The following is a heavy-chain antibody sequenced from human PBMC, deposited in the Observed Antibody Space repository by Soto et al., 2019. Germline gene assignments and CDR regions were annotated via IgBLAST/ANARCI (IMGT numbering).Heavy chain of an antibody. CDR3: ASPMSTVTLDVRRWYNGMDV. V-gene: IGHV1-69*02. D-gene: IGHD1-1*01. CDR2: ITPMVGIA. J-gene: IGHJ6*02. CDR1: GGTFSCYT. Sequence: QVQLVQSGAEVKKPGSSVKVSCKASGGTFSCYTIIWLRQAPGQGFEYMGKITPMVGIANTAQKLQGLVTVTADKSTTTAYIELSSLRSEDTAVDFCASPMSTVTLDVRRWYNGMDVWGQGPTVSV.